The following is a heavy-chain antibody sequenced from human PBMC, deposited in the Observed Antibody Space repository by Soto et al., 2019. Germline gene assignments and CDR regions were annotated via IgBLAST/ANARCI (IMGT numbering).Heavy chain of an antibody. CDR1: GFTFSSYA. CDR3: ARGLYYYDSSGYLGY. D-gene: IGHD3-22*01. CDR2: ISYDGSNK. Sequence: QVQLVESGGGVVQPGRSLRLSCAASGFTFSSYAMHWVRQAPGKGLEWVAVISYDGSNKYYADSVKGRFTISRDNSKNTLYLQMNSLRAEDTAVYYCARGLYYYDSSGYLGYWGRGTLVTVSS. V-gene: IGHV3-30-3*01. J-gene: IGHJ4*02.